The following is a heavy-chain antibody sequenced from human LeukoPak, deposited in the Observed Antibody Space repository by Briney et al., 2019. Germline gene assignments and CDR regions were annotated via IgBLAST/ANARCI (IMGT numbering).Heavy chain of an antibody. J-gene: IGHJ4*02. V-gene: IGHV3-7*01. CDR1: GFTFSSYW. Sequence: GGSLRLSCAASGFTFSSYWITWVRQAPGKGLAWVANIKEDGGEKYYVDSVKGRFTISRDNAKNSVSLQMNSLRVEDTAVYYCAKDRGYSYGHEDYWGQGTLVTVSS. CDR3: AKDRGYSYGHEDY. D-gene: IGHD5-18*01. CDR2: IKEDGGEK.